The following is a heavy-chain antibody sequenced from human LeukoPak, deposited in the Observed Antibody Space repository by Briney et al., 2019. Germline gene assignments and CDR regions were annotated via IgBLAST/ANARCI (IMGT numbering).Heavy chain of an antibody. CDR3: ASSGGATIPTSQY. D-gene: IGHD5-12*01. J-gene: IGHJ4*02. V-gene: IGHV3-30-3*01. CDR1: GFTFDNYA. CDR2: VSHDGSNK. Sequence: PGTSLRLSCVASGFTFDNYAMHWVRQAPGKGLEWVALVSHDGSNKYYADSVKGRFTISRDNSKNTLYLQMNSLRAEDTAVYYCASSGGATIPTSQYWGQGTLVTVPS.